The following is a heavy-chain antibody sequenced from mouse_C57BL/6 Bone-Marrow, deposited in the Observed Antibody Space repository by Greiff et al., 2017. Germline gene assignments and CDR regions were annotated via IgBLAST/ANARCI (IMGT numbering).Heavy chain of an antibody. CDR3: ARGGLPYYYAMDY. CDR2: IDPSDSYT. CDR1: GYTFTSYW. V-gene: IGHV1-59*01. Sequence: QVQLQQPGAELVRPGTSVKLSCKASGYTFTSYWMHWVKQRPGQGLEWIGVIDPSDSYTTYNQKFKGKATLTVDTSSSTAYMQLSSLTSEDSAVYYCARGGLPYYYAMDYWGQGTSVTVSS. J-gene: IGHJ4*01.